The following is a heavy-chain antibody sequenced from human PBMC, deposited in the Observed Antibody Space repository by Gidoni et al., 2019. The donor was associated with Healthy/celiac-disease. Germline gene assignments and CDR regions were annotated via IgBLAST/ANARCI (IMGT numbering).Heavy chain of an antibody. D-gene: IGHD2-2*01. CDR1: GFPLSNARLG. V-gene: IGHV2-26*01. CDR3: ARIRVGYCSSTSCYEGGNWFDP. J-gene: IGHJ5*02. Sequence: QVTLKESAPVLVKPTETLTLTCTVSGFPLSNARLGVSWIRQPPGKALEWLAHIFSNDEQSYSTPLKSRLTISKDTSKSQVVLTMTNMDPVETATYYCARIRVGYCSSTSCYEGGNWFDPWGQGTLVTVSS. CDR2: IFSNDEQ.